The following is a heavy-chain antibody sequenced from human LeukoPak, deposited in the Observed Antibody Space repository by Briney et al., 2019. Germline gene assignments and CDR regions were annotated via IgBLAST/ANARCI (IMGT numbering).Heavy chain of an antibody. V-gene: IGHV4-30-2*01. J-gene: IGHJ5*02. D-gene: IGHD2-2*01. CDR1: GVSISSGGYS. CDR3: ARVQYCSSTSSYGGGWFDP. CDR2: IYHSGST. Sequence: PSQTLSLTCAVSGVSISSGGYSWSWIRQPPGKGLEWIGYIYHSGSTYYNPSLKSRVTISGDRPKNQFSLKLSSVTAGDTGVYDCARVQYCSSTSSYGGGWFDPWGQGTLVTDSS.